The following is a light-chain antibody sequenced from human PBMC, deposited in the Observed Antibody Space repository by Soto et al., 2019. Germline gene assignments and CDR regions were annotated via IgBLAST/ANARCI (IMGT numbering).Light chain of an antibody. Sequence: EVVLTQSPGTLSLSPGVRATLSCRASESVGGTYLAWYQKKPGQAPRLLIYGASTRDIGIPDRFTGSGSGTDFTLTISRLEPEDFAVHYYLQYGTSPPNTFGGGTKVEIK. CDR2: GAS. V-gene: IGKV3-20*01. J-gene: IGKJ4*01. CDR1: ESVGGTY. CDR3: LQYGTSPPNT.